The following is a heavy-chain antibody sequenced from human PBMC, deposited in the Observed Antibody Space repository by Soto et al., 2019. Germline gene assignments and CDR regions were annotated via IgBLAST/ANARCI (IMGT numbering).Heavy chain of an antibody. J-gene: IGHJ5*02. CDR1: GFSLSTSGVG. CDR3: AHRPVSLLLEWYDP. D-gene: IGHD3-10*01. CDR2: IYWNDDK. V-gene: IGHV2-5*01. Sequence: QITLKESGPTLMKPTHTLTLTCTFSGFSLSTSGVGVGWIRQPPGKPLEWLALIYWNDDKRYSPSLKSRLTIPHETYKNQVVLKMTNIDPLDTATYYCAHRPVSLLLEWYDPWGQGPVVTVAS.